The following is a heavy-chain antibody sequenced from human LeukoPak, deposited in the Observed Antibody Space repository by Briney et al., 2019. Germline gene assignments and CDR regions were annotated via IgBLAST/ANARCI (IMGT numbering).Heavy chain of an antibody. D-gene: IGHD4-17*01. CDR2: ISTQSGNT. J-gene: IGHJ4*02. V-gene: IGHV1-18*01. CDR1: GYTLTSYG. Sequence: ASVKVSCEASGYTLTSYGINWMRQAPGQGLEWMGWISTQSGNTKYAQKVQGRLTLTTDRSTNTAYMELRSPRSDDTAVYYCARGAYGDKWGQGTMVTVSS. CDR3: ARGAYGDK.